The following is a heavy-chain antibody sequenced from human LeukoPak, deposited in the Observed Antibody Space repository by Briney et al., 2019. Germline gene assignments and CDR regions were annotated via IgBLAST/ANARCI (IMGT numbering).Heavy chain of an antibody. J-gene: IGHJ4*02. D-gene: IGHD2-2*02. Sequence: VASVKVSCKASGYTFTNYGISWVRQAPGQGLEWMGRISGYNGNTNYAQKLQGRVTMTTDTPTSTAYMELRSLRSDDTAVYYCARGPYCSSASCYNYYFDYWGQGTLVTVSS. CDR1: GYTFTNYG. CDR2: ISGYNGNT. V-gene: IGHV1-18*01. CDR3: ARGPYCSSASCYNYYFDY.